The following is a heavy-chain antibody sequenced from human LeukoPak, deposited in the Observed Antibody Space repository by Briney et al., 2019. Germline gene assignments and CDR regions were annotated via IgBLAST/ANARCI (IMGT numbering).Heavy chain of an antibody. J-gene: IGHJ4*02. CDR3: ASFNIGFGELSAQYYFAY. V-gene: IGHV4-34*01. CDR1: GGSFSGYY. D-gene: IGHD3-16*02. CDR2: INHSGST. Sequence: SETLSLTCAVYGGSFSGYYWSWIRQPPGKGLEWIGEINHSGSTNYNPSLKSRVTISVDTSKNQFSLKLSSVTAADTAVYYCASFNIGFGELSAQYYFAYWGQGTLVTVSS.